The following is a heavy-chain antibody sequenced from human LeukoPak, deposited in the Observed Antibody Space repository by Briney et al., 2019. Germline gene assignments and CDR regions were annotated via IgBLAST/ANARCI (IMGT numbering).Heavy chain of an antibody. CDR3: ARVRKDIVVVPGAMRDTYYFDY. V-gene: IGHV3-7*01. CDR2: IKQDVSEK. D-gene: IGHD2-2*01. Sequence: GGSLRLSCAASGFTFSSYSMNWVRQAPGKGLEWVANIKQDVSEKYYVDSVKGRFTISRDNAKNSLYPQMNSLRAEDTAVYYCARVRKDIVVVPGAMRDTYYFDYWGQGTLVTVSS. CDR1: GFTFSSYS. J-gene: IGHJ4*02.